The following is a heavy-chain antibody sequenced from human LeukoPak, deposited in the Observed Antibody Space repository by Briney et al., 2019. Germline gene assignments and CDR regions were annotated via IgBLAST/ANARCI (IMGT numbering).Heavy chain of an antibody. D-gene: IGHD6-6*01. CDR1: GYTFTGYY. V-gene: IGHV1-18*04. CDR2: ISAYNGNT. J-gene: IGHJ4*02. CDR3: ARERYSSSVDY. Sequence: ASVKVSCKASGYTFTGYYMHWVRQAPGQGLEWMGWISAYNGNTNYAQKLQGRVTMTTDTSTSTAYMELRSLRSDDTAVYYCARERYSSSVDYWGQGILVTVSS.